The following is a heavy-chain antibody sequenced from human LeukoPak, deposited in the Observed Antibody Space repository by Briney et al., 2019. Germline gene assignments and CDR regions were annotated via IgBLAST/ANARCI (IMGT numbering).Heavy chain of an antibody. Sequence: PSETLSLTCTVSGGSVSSGSYYWSWIRQPPGKGLEWIGFIYYSGSTNYNPSLKSRVTISIDTSNNQFSLKLSSVTAADTAVYYCAVYRGSGSDFDYWGQGALVTVSS. D-gene: IGHD3-10*01. CDR2: IYYSGST. CDR1: GGSVSSGSYY. J-gene: IGHJ4*02. V-gene: IGHV4-61*01. CDR3: AVYRGSGSDFDY.